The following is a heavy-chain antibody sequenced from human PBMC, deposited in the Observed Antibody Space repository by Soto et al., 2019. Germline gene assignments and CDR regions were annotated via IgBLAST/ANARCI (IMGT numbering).Heavy chain of an antibody. CDR1: GFTFSDYA. V-gene: IGHV3-30*03. Sequence: VQLVESGGGVVQPGRSLRLSCAASGFTFSDYAMHWVRQAPGKGLEWVAVVSHDGRNTHYADSVKGRFTISRDSAKNTVSLELTSRRAEDAAVEYCARGGREWLGTADCTCGGVGALVPVSP. J-gene: IGHJ4*02. CDR3: ARGGREWLGTADCTC. D-gene: IGHD6-19*01. CDR2: VSHDGRNT.